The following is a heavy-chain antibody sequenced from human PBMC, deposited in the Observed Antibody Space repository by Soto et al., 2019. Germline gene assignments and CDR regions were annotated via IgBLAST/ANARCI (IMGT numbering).Heavy chain of an antibody. CDR1: GLAVTSHY. Sequence: EVQLVETGGGLIQPGGSLSLSWAASGLAVTSHYMSWVRQAPGKGLEWVSIVYSSGTTYYADSVKGRFTFSRDKSKNTIYLQMRNLRAEDTAVYYCARVDTYDYYYSMDVWGQGTTVTVSS. D-gene: IGHD5-18*01. J-gene: IGHJ6*02. CDR3: ARVDTYDYYYSMDV. CDR2: VYSSGTT. V-gene: IGHV3-53*02.